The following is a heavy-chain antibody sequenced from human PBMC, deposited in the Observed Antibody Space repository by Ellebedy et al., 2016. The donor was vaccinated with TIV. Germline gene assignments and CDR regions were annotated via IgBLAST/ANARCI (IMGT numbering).Heavy chain of an antibody. CDR2: VSPYNGNT. CDR1: GYTFISYG. J-gene: IGHJ2*01. Sequence: ASVKVSXXTSGYTFISYGINWVRQAPGQGLEWMGWVSPYNGNTNYGQKFQGRVTMTTDTSTSSAYMELRSLRSNDTAVYFCARDSDYGGVTNHWYFDLWGRGTLVTVSS. CDR3: ARDSDYGGVTNHWYFDL. D-gene: IGHD4-23*01. V-gene: IGHV1-18*01.